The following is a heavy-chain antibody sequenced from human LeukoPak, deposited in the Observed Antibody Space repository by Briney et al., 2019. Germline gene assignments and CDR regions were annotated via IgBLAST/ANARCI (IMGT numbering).Heavy chain of an antibody. Sequence: GGSLRLSCAASGFTFSSYWMHWVRQAPGKGLVWVSRINSDGSSTSYADSVKGRFTISRDSAKNMLFLQMNSLIIEDTAVYYCARNSDYYDYSPQSVWGQGTLVTVS. D-gene: IGHD3-22*01. CDR1: GFTFSSYW. CDR2: INSDGSST. J-gene: IGHJ4*02. CDR3: ARNSDYYDYSPQSV. V-gene: IGHV3-74*01.